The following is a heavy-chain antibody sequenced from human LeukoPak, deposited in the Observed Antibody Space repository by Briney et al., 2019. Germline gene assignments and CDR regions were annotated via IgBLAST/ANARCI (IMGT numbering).Heavy chain of an antibody. V-gene: IGHV1-2*02. CDR1: GYTFTGYY. D-gene: IGHD2-2*01. CDR3: VRDGPCSSTSCQNFDS. CDR2: INPHSDDR. Sequence: ASVKVSCKASGYTFTGYYIHWVRQAPGHGLEWMGWINPHSDDRNYAQRFQGRVTMTRDTSISTVYMELSGLTSDDTAVYYCVRDGPCSSTSCQNFDSWGQGALVTVSS. J-gene: IGHJ4*02.